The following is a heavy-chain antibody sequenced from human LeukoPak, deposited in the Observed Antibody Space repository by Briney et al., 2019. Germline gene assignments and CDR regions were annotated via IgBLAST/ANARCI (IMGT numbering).Heavy chain of an antibody. CDR3: ASSAPSDI. J-gene: IGHJ3*02. CDR2: ISSNSSYI. V-gene: IGHV3-21*01. Sequence: PGGSLRLSCAASGFTFSSYSMDWVRQAPGKGLEWVSSISSNSSYIYYADSVKGRFTISRDNAKHSLYRQMNSLRAEDTAVYYCASSAPSDIWGRGTMVTV. CDR1: GFTFSSYS.